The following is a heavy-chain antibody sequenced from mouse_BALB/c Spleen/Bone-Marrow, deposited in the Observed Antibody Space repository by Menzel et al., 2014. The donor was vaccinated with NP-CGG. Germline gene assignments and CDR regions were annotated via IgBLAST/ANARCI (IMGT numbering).Heavy chain of an antibody. J-gene: IGHJ3*01. CDR2: IYPYNGGT. V-gene: IGHV1S29*02. CDR3: ARGWLLSWFAY. Sequence: EVKLVESGPELVKPGASVTISCKASGYTFTDYNMHWVKQSHGRSLEWIGYIYPYNGGTGYNQKFKSKATLTVDNSSSTAYMELRSLTSEDSAVYYCARGWLLSWFAYWGQGTLVTVSA. D-gene: IGHD2-3*01. CDR1: GYTFTDYN.